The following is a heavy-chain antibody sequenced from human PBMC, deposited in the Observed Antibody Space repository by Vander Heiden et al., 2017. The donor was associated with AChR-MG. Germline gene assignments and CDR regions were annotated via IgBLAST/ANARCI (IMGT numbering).Heavy chain of an antibody. V-gene: IGHV3-30-3*01. D-gene: IGHD6-19*01. Sequence: QVQLVESGGGVVQPGRFRRLSCAASGFTFSSYAMDWVRQAPGKGLEWVAVISYDGSNKYYADSVKGRFTISRDNSKNTLYLQMNSLRAEDTAVYYCARVAGQWLVRGDDAFDIWGQGTMVTVSS. CDR3: ARVAGQWLVRGDDAFDI. CDR1: GFTFSSYA. J-gene: IGHJ3*02. CDR2: ISYDGSNK.